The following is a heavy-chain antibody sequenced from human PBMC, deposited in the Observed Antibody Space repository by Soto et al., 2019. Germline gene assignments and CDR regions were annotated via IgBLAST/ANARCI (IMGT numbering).Heavy chain of an antibody. D-gene: IGHD6-19*01. V-gene: IGHV3-23*01. CDR2: ISQTGSDT. CDR1: GFTFISYA. CDR3: AKGDRNSGWTS. J-gene: IGHJ5*02. Sequence: PGGSLRLSCAASGFTFISYAMSWVRQAPGKGLEWVSAISQTGSDTYYADSVKGRFTISRDNSRNTLYLQMNYLRAEDTAIYYCAKGDRNSGWTSWGLGTLVTVSS.